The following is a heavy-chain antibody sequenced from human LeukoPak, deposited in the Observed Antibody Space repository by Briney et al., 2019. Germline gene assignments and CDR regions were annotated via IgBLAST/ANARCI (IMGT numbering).Heavy chain of an antibody. V-gene: IGHV4-59*01. CDR3: ARAHPVDTAFFDY. CDR1: GGSISSYY. CDR2: IYYSGST. Sequence: SETLSLTCTVYGGSISSYYWSWIRQPPGKGLEWIGYIYYSGSTNYNPSLKSRVTISVDTSKNQFSLKLSSVTAADTAVYYCARAHPVDTAFFDYWGQGTLVTVSS. D-gene: IGHD5-18*01. J-gene: IGHJ4*02.